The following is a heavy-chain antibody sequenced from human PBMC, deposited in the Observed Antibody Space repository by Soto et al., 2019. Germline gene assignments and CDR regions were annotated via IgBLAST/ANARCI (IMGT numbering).Heavy chain of an antibody. CDR2: ISYDGYLK. J-gene: IGHJ6*02. CDR3: AKDFKVSASHYETLNYYYGMDV. V-gene: IGHV3-30*18. D-gene: IGHD3-10*01. CDR1: GFTFSTYG. Sequence: PGGSLRLSCAASGFTFSTYGMQWVRQAPGKGLEWVAVISYDGYLKYYVDAVKGRFTVVRYNSKNTLFLEMNSLRVEDTAVYFCAKDFKVSASHYETLNYYYGMDVWGQGTTVTVSS.